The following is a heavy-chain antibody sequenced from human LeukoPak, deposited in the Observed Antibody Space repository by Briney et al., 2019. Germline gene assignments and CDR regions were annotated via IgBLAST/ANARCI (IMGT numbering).Heavy chain of an antibody. CDR3: ARLLPSSSRAFDI. CDR1: GFTFNSYW. CDR2: ISGDGGTI. J-gene: IGHJ3*02. Sequence: QPGGSLRLSCVVSGFTFNSYWMHWVRQAPGKGLMWVSRISGDGGTINYADSVKGRFTISKDNAENTLYLQMNNLRAEDTAVYYCARLLPSSSRAFDIWGQGTVVTVSS. D-gene: IGHD2-2*01. V-gene: IGHV3-74*01.